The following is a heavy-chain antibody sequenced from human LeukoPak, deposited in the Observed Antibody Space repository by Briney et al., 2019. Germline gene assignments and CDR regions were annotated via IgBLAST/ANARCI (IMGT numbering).Heavy chain of an antibody. Sequence: GGSLRLSCAASGFTFSSYAMSWVRQAPGKGLEWVSAISGSGGSTYYADSVKGRFTISRDNSKNTLYLQMNSLRAEDTAVYYCAKVPMAMVTGKTHWYFDLWGRGTLVTVSS. CDR3: AKVPMAMVTGKTHWYFDL. V-gene: IGHV3-23*01. CDR1: GFTFSSYA. D-gene: IGHD5-18*01. J-gene: IGHJ2*01. CDR2: ISGSGGST.